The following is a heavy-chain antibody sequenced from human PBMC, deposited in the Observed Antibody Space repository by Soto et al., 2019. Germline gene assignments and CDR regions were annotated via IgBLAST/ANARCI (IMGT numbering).Heavy chain of an antibody. CDR3: ARFPLGY. Sequence: PXGSLRLSCAASGFTFSSYRGNWVRQAPGKGLEWVSYISSSSSTIYYADSVKGRFTISRDNAKNSLYLQMNSLRDEDTAVSYCARFPLGYWGQGTLVTVSS. CDR1: GFTFSSYR. V-gene: IGHV3-48*02. CDR2: ISSSSSTI. J-gene: IGHJ4*02.